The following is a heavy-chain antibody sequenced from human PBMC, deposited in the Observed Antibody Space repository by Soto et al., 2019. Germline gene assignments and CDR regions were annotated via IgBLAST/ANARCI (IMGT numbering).Heavy chain of an antibody. CDR1: GYSFTSYW. Sequence: HGESLQISCQGSGYSFTSYWIGWVRQMPGKGLEWMGIIYPGDSDTRYSPSFQGQVTISADKSISTAYLQWSSLKASDTAMYYCATNSRATIFGNYYYYGMDVSGQGTTVTVSS. J-gene: IGHJ6*02. CDR2: IYPGDSDT. V-gene: IGHV5-51*01. CDR3: ATNSRATIFGNYYYYGMDV. D-gene: IGHD3-3*01.